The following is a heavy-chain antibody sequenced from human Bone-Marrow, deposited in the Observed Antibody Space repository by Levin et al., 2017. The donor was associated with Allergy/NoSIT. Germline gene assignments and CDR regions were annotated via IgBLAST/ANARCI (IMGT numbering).Heavy chain of an antibody. J-gene: IGHJ5*02. D-gene: IGHD6-13*01. Sequence: PGGSLRLSCAASGFTFSTSWMNWVRQAPGRGLEWVATIEEDGSDKYYVDSVRGRFTISRDNAKNSLYLQMDSLRAEDTAVYYCSKSGTWYADRWGQGTLVTVSS. CDR2: IEEDGSDK. CDR3: SKSGTWYADR. V-gene: IGHV3-7*01. CDR1: GFTFSTSW.